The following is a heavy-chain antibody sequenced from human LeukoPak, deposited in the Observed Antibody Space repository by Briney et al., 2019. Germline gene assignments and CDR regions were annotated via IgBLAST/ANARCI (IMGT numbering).Heavy chain of an antibody. CDR2: IKQDGSEK. V-gene: IGHV3-7*03. CDR3: AKDAPLSVAVDH. D-gene: IGHD6-19*01. CDR1: GFSFSTYW. Sequence: GGSPRLSCAASGFSFSTYWMSWVRQAPGKGLEWVANIKQDGSEKYYVDSVKGRFTISRDNAKNSLYLQMNSLRAEDTAVYYCAKDAPLSVAVDHWGQGTLVTVSS. J-gene: IGHJ4*02.